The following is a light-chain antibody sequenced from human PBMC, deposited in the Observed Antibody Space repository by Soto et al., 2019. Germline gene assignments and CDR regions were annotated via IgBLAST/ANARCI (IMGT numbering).Light chain of an antibody. CDR1: QTISTW. CDR3: QQASRSPPWT. J-gene: IGKJ1*01. CDR2: AAN. V-gene: IGKV1-12*01. Sequence: DIKMTQSPSSVSASVGDTVTITCRASQTISTWLAWYLQKPGKAPNPLIYAANILQSGVPSRFRGSGFGTDFTLTINNLQAEDFATYFCQQASRSPPWTFGQGTRVEVK.